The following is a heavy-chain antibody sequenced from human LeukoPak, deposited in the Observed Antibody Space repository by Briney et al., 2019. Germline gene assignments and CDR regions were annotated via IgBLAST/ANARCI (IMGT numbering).Heavy chain of an antibody. CDR2: INHSGRT. D-gene: IGHD3-22*01. CDR1: GGSFSGYY. J-gene: IGHJ6*03. Sequence: PSETLSLTRAVYGGSFSGYYWSWIRQPPGKGLEWVGEINHSGRTNYNPSLQSRVTISVDTSKNQFSLKLSSVTAADTAVYYCARGRPYYYDSSGYWGYYYYYYMDVWGKGTTVTVSS. V-gene: IGHV4-34*01. CDR3: ARGRPYYYDSSGYWGYYYYYYMDV.